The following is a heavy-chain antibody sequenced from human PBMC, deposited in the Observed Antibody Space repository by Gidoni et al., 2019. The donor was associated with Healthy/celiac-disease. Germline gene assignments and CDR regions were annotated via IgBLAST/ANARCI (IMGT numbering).Heavy chain of an antibody. V-gene: IGHV4-31*03. J-gene: IGHJ5*02. CDR1: GGSSSSGGYY. Sequence: QVQLQESGPGLVKPSQTRPLTCTFSGGSSSSGGYYWSWIRQPPWKDLEWMGYIYYSGSTYYNPSLKSRVTISVDTSKNQFSLRLSSVAAADTAVYYCASDSVGECGFDPWGQVTLVTVSS. CDR2: IYYSGST. D-gene: IGHD3-10*01. CDR3: ASDSVGECGFDP.